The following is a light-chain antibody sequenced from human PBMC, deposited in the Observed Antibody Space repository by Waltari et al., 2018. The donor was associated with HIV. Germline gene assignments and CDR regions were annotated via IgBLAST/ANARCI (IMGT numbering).Light chain of an antibody. CDR3: QYFGNSLRAL. CDR2: SNN. V-gene: IGLV1-40*01. CDR1: ISNIRAGFD. J-gene: IGLJ2*01. Sequence: HSVLTQPPSVSGAPGQRVTISSTGSISNIRAGFDVHCYQQLPGTAPKLPIFSNNNRPAGVHDRVAGDKAGTSAPLAITGHQAEDEDDYYGQYFGNSLRALFGAGTTLTVL.